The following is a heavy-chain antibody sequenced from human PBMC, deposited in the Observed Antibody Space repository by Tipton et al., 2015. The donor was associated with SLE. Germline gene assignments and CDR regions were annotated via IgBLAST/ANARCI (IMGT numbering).Heavy chain of an antibody. J-gene: IGHJ6*02. Sequence: SLRLSCAASGFTFSSYSMNWVRQAPGKGLEWVSSISSSSSYIYYADSVKGRFTISRDNPKNSLYLQMNSLRAEDTAVYYCARDRGVSYYYYGMDVWGQGTTVTVSS. CDR3: ARDRGVSYYYYGMDV. CDR1: GFTFSSYS. V-gene: IGHV3-21*03. CDR2: ISSSSSYI. D-gene: IGHD3-10*01.